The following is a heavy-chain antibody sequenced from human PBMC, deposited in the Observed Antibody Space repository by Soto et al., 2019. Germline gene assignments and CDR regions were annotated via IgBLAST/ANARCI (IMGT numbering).Heavy chain of an antibody. CDR3: ARDVGRFWYYGVDV. J-gene: IGHJ6*02. Sequence: QVQLVESGGGVVQPGRSLRLSCAASGFIFSNYGMHWVRQAPGKGLEWVAVTSYDGSGKYYPDSVKGRFTIFRDNPNNTLYLQMNSLRAEDTAVYYCARDVGRFWYYGVDVWGQGTTVTVSS. D-gene: IGHD3-3*01. CDR1: GFIFSNYG. V-gene: IGHV3-30-3*01. CDR2: TSYDGSGK.